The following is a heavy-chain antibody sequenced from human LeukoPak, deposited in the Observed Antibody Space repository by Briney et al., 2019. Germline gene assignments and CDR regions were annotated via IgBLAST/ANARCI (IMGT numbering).Heavy chain of an antibody. CDR2: LSGSGGST. V-gene: IGHV3-23*01. CDR1: GFTLSSYA. J-gene: IGHJ4*02. CDR3: AKDSSQTPYYFDY. Sequence: GGSLRLSCAASGFTLSSYAMSWVRQAPGKGLEWVSALSGSGGSTYYADSVKGRFTISRDNSRTPLYLQMNSLRAEDTAVYYCAKDSSQTPYYFDYWGQGTLVTVSS.